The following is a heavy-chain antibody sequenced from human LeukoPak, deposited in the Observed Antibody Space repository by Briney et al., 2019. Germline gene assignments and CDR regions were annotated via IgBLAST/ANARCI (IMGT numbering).Heavy chain of an antibody. CDR3: AAARFLWGPGYMDV. CDR2: ISSSSSTI. J-gene: IGHJ6*03. CDR1: GFTFSSYS. Sequence: PGGSLRLSRAASGFTFSSYSMNWVRQAPGKGLEWVSYISSSSSTICYADSVKGRFTISRDNAKNSLYLQMNSLRAEDTAVYYCAAARFLWGPGYMDVWGKGTTVTVSS. D-gene: IGHD3-3*01. V-gene: IGHV3-48*01.